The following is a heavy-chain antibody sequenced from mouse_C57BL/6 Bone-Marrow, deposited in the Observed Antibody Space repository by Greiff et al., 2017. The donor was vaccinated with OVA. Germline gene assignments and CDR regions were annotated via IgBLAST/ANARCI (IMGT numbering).Heavy chain of an antibody. CDR1: GFSLTSYG. J-gene: IGHJ1*03. Sequence: VQLQQSVPGLVQPSQSLSITCTVSGFSLTSYGVHWVRQSPGKGLEWLGVIWSGGSTDYNAAFISRLSISKDNSKSQVFFKMNSLQADDTAIYYCAILTTVVPNWYFDVWGTGTTVTVSS. CDR3: AILTTVVPNWYFDV. CDR2: IWSGGST. V-gene: IGHV2-2*01. D-gene: IGHD1-1*01.